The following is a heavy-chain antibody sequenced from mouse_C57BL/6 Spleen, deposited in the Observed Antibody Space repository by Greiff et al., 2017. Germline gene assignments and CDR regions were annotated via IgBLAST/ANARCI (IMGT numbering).Heavy chain of an antibody. J-gene: IGHJ4*01. CDR2: IWSDGST. CDR1: GFSLTSYG. D-gene: IGHD3-2*02. CDR3: ARHGDSSSTRAMDD. Sequence: VQGVESGPGLVAPSQSLSITCTVSGFSLTSYGVHWVRQPPGKGLEWLVVIWSDGSTTYNSAPKSRLSISKDNSKSQVFLKMNSLQTDDTAMYYGARHGDSSSTRAMDDWGQGTSVTVSS. V-gene: IGHV2-6-1*01.